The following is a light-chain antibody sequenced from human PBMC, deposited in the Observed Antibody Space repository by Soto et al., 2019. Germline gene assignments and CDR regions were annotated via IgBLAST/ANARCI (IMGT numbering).Light chain of an antibody. J-gene: IGKJ2*01. CDR1: QSVLYNSNNQNY. V-gene: IGKV4-1*01. CDR3: QQYYSTPRT. CDR2: WAS. Sequence: DIVMTQSADSLAVSLGERVTINCKPSQSVLYNSNNQNYLAWYQQKPGQPPKLLIYWASTRESGVPDRFSGSGSGTDFTLTISSLQAEDVAVYYCQQYYSTPRTFGQGTKLEIK.